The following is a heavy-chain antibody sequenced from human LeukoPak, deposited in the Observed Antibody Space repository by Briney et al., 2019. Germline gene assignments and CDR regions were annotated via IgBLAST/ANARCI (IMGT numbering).Heavy chain of an antibody. CDR3: AREIVVVPAANDWFDP. CDR2: IYHSGST. D-gene: IGHD2-2*01. CDR1: GGSISSGGYY. J-gene: IGHJ5*02. V-gene: IGHV4-30-2*01. Sequence: PSQTLSLTCTVSGGSISSGGYYWSWIRQPPGKGLEWIGYIYHSGSTYYNPSLKSRVTISVDRSKNQFSLKLSSVTAADTAVYYCAREIVVVPAANDWFDPWGQGTLVTVSS.